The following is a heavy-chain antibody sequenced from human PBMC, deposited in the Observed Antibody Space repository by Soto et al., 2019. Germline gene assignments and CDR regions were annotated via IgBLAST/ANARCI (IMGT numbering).Heavy chain of an antibody. Sequence: PGESLKISCKGSGYSFMSYWISWVRQMPGKGLEWMGRISPSDSNISYSPSFQGHVTISADMSISTAYLQWSSLKASDTAMYYCARLGLSATYSYAMDVWGQGTTVTVSS. CDR3: ARLGLSATYSYAMDV. J-gene: IGHJ6*02. CDR2: ISPSDSNI. CDR1: GYSFMSYW. V-gene: IGHV5-10-1*01. D-gene: IGHD2-15*01.